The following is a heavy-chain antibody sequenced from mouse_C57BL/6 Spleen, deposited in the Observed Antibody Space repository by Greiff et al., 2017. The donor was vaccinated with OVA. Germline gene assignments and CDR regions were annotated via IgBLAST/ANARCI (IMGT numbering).Heavy chain of an antibody. Sequence: EVQLVESGGGLVKPGGSLKLSCAASGFTFSSYAMSWVRQTPEKRLEWVATISDGGSYTYYPDNVKGRFTISRDNAKNNLYLQMSHLKSEDTAMYYCARDRGTSYYFDYWGQGTTLTVSS. J-gene: IGHJ2*01. CDR1: GFTFSSYA. V-gene: IGHV5-4*01. CDR2: ISDGGSYT. D-gene: IGHD3-3*01. CDR3: ARDRGTSYYFDY.